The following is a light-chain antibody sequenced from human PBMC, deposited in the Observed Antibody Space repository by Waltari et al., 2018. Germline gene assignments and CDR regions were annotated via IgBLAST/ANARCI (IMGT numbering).Light chain of an antibody. V-gene: IGLV2-8*01. Sequence: QSTLTQPPSASGSPGQSVTIDCTGPRGAVGAYKYVSWYQHHPGKAPKVIIFEVNKRPSGVPDRFSGSKSGNTASLTVSGLQPEDEADYFCSSYAGTNNLVFGGGTKLTVL. CDR3: SSYAGTNNLV. J-gene: IGLJ2*01. CDR2: EVN. CDR1: RGAVGAYKY.